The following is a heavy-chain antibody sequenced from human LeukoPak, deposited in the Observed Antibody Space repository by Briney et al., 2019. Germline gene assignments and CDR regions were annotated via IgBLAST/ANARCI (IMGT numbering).Heavy chain of an antibody. D-gene: IGHD6-19*01. J-gene: IGHJ4*02. CDR2: IRYDGSNK. CDR3: AKDPIAVAGFEFGGFDY. V-gene: IGHV3-30*02. Sequence: PGGSLRLSCAASGFTFSSYGMHWVRQAPGKGLEWVAFIRYDGSNKYYADSVKGRFTISRDNSKHMLYLQMNSLRADDTAVYYCAKDPIAVAGFEFGGFDYWGQGTLVTVSS. CDR1: GFTFSSYG.